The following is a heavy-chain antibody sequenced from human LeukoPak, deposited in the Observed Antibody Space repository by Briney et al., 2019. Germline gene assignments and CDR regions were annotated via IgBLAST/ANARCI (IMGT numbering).Heavy chain of an antibody. Sequence: ASVKVSCKFSGNTLTEVSIHWVRQAPGKGLEWMGGFHPEDGETIYTQKFQGRVTMTEDTSTDTAYMELSSLRSEDTAVYYCAAYLWFGGPYFDYWGQGTLVTVSS. D-gene: IGHD3-10*01. CDR3: AAYLWFGGPYFDY. V-gene: IGHV1-24*01. CDR1: GNTLTEVS. J-gene: IGHJ4*02. CDR2: FHPEDGET.